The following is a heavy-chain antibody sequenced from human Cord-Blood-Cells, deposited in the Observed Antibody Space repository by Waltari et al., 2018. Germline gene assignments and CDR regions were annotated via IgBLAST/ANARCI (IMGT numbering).Heavy chain of an antibody. D-gene: IGHD7-27*01. J-gene: IGHJ4*02. CDR3: AKDRNWGSDTAVFDY. CDR2: IRYDGSNK. Sequence: GGGVVRPGGPLRLPWAAAGLHISSSGMHWVRQAPGKGLEWVAFIRYDGSNKYYADAVKGRFTISRDNSKNTLYLQMNSLRAEDTAVYYCAKDRNWGSDTAVFDYWGQGTLVTVSS. V-gene: IGHV3-30*02. CDR1: GLHISSSG.